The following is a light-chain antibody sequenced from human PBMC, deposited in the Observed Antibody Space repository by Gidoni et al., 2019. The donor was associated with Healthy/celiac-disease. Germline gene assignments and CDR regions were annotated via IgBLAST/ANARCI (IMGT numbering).Light chain of an antibody. CDR2: DAS. J-gene: IGKJ3*01. CDR1: QGVSSY. Sequence: DIVLTQSPATLSLSPGARATLSCRASQGVSSYLAWYQQKPGQAPRLLIYDASNRATGIPARFSGSGSGTDFTLTISSLEPEDFAVYYCQQRSNWSFTFGPGTKVDIK. CDR3: QQRSNWSFT. V-gene: IGKV3-11*01.